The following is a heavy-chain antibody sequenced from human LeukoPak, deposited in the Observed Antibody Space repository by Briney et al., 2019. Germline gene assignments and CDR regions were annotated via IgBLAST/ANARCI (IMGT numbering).Heavy chain of an antibody. D-gene: IGHD2-21*02. CDR2: IYYSGST. J-gene: IGHJ2*01. V-gene: IGHV4-59*01. CDR3: ARSVVVTANWYFDL. Sequence: SETLSLTCTVSGGSISSYYWSWIRQPPGKGLEWIGYIYYSGSTYYNPSLKSRVTISVDTSKNQFSLKLSSVTAADTAVYYCARSVVVTANWYFDLWGRGTLVTVSS. CDR1: GGSISSYY.